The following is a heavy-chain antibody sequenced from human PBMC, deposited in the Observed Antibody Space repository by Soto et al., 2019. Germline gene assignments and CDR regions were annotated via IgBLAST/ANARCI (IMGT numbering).Heavy chain of an antibody. Sequence: GESLKISCKGSGYSFPSYWIGWVRQMPGKGLEWMGIIYPGDSDTRYSPSFQGQVTISADKSISTAYLQWSSLKASDTAMYYFARWRREGGYYFDYWGQGTLVTVSS. CDR3: ARWRREGGYYFDY. V-gene: IGHV5-51*01. J-gene: IGHJ4*02. D-gene: IGHD3-16*01. CDR1: GYSFPSYW. CDR2: IYPGDSDT.